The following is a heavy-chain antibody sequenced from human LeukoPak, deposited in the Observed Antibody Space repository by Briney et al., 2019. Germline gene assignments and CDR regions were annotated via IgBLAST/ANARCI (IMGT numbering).Heavy chain of an antibody. Sequence: SETLSLTCAVYGGSFSGYYWSWIRQPPGKGLEWIGEINHSGSSNYNPSLKSRVTISVDTSKNQFSLKLSSVTAADTAVYYCARTTMVRGTYYMDVWGKGTTVTISS. D-gene: IGHD3-10*01. V-gene: IGHV4-34*01. CDR2: INHSGSS. J-gene: IGHJ6*03. CDR3: ARTTMVRGTYYMDV. CDR1: GGSFSGYY.